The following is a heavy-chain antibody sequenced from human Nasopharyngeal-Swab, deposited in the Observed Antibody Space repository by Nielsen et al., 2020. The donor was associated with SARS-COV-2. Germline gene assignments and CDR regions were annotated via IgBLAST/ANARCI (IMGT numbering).Heavy chain of an antibody. Sequence: ASLKVSCKASGYTFTSDGTSWVRQPPGQRVEWMGWISAYNGNTNYAQKLQGRVNMITDTSTSTAYMELRSLRSDDTAVYYCARTYYDFWSGPHRGYFDYWGQRTLVTVSS. V-gene: IGHV1-18*01. J-gene: IGHJ4*02. D-gene: IGHD3-3*01. CDR2: ISAYNGNT. CDR1: GYTFTSDG. CDR3: ARTYYDFWSGPHRGYFDY.